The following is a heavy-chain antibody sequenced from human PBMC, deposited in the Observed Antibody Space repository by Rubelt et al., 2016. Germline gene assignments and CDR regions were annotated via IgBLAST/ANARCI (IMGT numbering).Heavy chain of an antibody. Sequence: GKGLEWVSAISGSGGSTYYADSVKGRFTISRDNSKNTLYLQMNSLRAEDTAVYYCAKADYRIHHGGGDYWGQGTLVTVSS. D-gene: IGHD5-18*01. V-gene: IGHV3-23*01. CDR2: ISGSGGST. J-gene: IGHJ4*02. CDR3: AKADYRIHHGGGDY.